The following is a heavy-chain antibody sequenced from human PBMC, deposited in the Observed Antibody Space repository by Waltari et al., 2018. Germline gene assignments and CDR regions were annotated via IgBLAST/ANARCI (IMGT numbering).Heavy chain of an antibody. J-gene: IGHJ4*02. CDR2: IYYSGST. CDR1: GGSISSHY. Sequence: QVQLQESGPGLVKPSETLSLTCTVSGGSISSHYWSWIRQPPGKGLEWIGYIYYSGSTNYNPSLKSRVTISVDTSKNQFSLKLSSVTAADTAVYYCARDDGDYGVAYWGQGTLVTVSS. CDR3: ARDDGDYGVAY. V-gene: IGHV4-59*11. D-gene: IGHD4-17*01.